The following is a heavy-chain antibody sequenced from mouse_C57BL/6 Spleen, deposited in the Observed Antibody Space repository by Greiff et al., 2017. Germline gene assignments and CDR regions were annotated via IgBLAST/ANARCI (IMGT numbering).Heavy chain of an antibody. V-gene: IGHV5-4*01. CDR3: ARFGDYGDY. J-gene: IGHJ2*01. CDR1: GFTFSSYA. Sequence: EVQVVESGGGLVKPGGSLKLSCAASGFTFSSYAMSWVRQTPEKRLEWVATISDGGSYTYYPDNVKGRFTISRDNAKNNLYLQMSHLKSEDTAMYYCARFGDYGDYWGQGTTLTVSS. CDR2: ISDGGSYT.